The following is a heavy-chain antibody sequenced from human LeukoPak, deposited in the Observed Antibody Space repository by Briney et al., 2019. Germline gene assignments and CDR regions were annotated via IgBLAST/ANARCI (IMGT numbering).Heavy chain of an antibody. CDR3: ATFLEASGSYYYYYMDV. CDR2: IYTNGST. Sequence: SQTLSLTCTVSNAFITSGSYYWTWIRQSAGKGLEWIGHIYTNGSTTYNPSLKSRVAVSVDTSKNQFSLKLTSVTAADTAVYYCATFLEASGSYYYYYMDVWGKGTTVTVSS. CDR1: NAFITSGSYY. V-gene: IGHV4-61*09. D-gene: IGHD3-10*01. J-gene: IGHJ6*03.